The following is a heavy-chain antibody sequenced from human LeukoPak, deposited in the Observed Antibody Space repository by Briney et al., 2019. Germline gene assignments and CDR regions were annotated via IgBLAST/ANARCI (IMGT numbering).Heavy chain of an antibody. CDR2: ISSSSSTI. CDR3: AKEGDEMAIFSFDY. V-gene: IGHV3-48*01. CDR1: GFTFSSYS. Sequence: PGGSLRLSCAASGFTFSSYSMNWVRQAPGKGLEWVSYISSSSSTIYYADSVKGRFTISRDNAKNSLYLQMNSLRAEDTAVYYCAKEGDEMAIFSFDYWGQGTLVTVSS. J-gene: IGHJ4*02. D-gene: IGHD5-24*01.